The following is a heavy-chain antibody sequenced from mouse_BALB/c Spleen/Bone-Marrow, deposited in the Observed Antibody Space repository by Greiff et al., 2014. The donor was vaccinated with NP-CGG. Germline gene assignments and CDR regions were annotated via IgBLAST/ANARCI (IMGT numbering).Heavy chain of an antibody. Sequence: VQLKESGPELVKPGASMKTSCKASGYSFTGYTMNWVKQSHGKNLEWIGLINPYNGGTSYNQKFMGKATLTVDKSSSTAYMELLSLTSEDSAVYYCARWDYYGYAMDYWGQGTSVTVSS. CDR2: INPYNGGT. J-gene: IGHJ4*01. D-gene: IGHD1-1*01. CDR1: GYSFTGYT. V-gene: IGHV1-18*01. CDR3: ARWDYYGYAMDY.